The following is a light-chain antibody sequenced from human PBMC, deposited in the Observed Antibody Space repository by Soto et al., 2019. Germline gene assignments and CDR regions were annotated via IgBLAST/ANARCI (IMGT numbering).Light chain of an antibody. V-gene: IGLV1-40*01. CDR3: QSYDTSVIGSV. J-gene: IGLJ2*01. CDR1: SSNIGAGYD. CDR2: ANT. Sequence: QAVVTQPPSVSGAPGQRVTISCTGSSSNIGAGYDVQWYQQLPGTAPKLLIYANTNRPSGVPDRYSGSKSGTSASLAITGLQAEDEADYYCQSYDTSVIGSVFGGGTKLTVL.